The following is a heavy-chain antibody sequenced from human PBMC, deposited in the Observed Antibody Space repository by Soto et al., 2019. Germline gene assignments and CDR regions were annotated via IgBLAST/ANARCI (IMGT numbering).Heavy chain of an antibody. CDR1: GGTFSSYA. CDR2: IIPIFGTA. V-gene: IGHV1-69*13. J-gene: IGHJ6*02. D-gene: IGHD3-10*01. CDR3: ARGSGSSLDRYYYYGMDV. Sequence: SVKVSCKASGGTFSSYAISWVRQAPGQGLEWMGGIIPIFGTANYAQKFQGRVTITADESTSTAYMELSSLRAEDTAVYYCARGSGSSLDRYYYYGMDVWGQGTTVTVSS.